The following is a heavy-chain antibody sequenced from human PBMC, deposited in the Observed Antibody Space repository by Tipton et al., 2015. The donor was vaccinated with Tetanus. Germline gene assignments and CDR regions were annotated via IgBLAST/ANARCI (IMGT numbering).Heavy chain of an antibody. V-gene: IGHV4-34*01. D-gene: IGHD5-18*01. J-gene: IGHJ4*02. Sequence: TLSLTCAAYGGSFSGYYWSWIRQPPGKGLEWIGEINHSGSTNYNPSLKSRVTISVDTSKNQFSLKLSSVTAADTAVYYCAREKPTAMVFGYWGQGTLVTVSS. CDR2: INHSGST. CDR1: GGSFSGYY. CDR3: AREKPTAMVFGY.